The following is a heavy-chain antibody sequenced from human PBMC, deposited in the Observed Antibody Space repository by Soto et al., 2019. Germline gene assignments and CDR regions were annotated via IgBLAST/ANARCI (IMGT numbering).Heavy chain of an antibody. J-gene: IGHJ5*02. Sequence: VGLQSLSGTAAEGTFSTSDRNLVSQETGRVLEWISHIISSGGTTYYADCVNGRFTXSRDNPKNTLYLQMNSLRAGDTAIYYCALGYSYGPFDPWGQGTLVTVSS. CDR1: EGTFSTSD. V-gene: IGHV3-48*03. CDR3: ALGYSYGPFDP. CDR2: IISSGGTT. D-gene: IGHD5-18*01.